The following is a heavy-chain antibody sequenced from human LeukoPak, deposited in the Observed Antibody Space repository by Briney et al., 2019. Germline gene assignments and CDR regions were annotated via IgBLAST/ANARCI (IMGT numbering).Heavy chain of an antibody. V-gene: IGHV4-38-2*01. CDR1: GYSISSGYY. CDR3: ARFTIFGVGPDY. J-gene: IGHJ4*02. D-gene: IGHD3-3*01. Sequence: PSETLSLTCAVSGYSISSGYYWGWIRQPPGKGLEWIGSIYHSGSTYYNPSLKSRVTISVDTSKNQFSLKLSSVTAADTAVYYCARFTIFGVGPDYWGQGTLVTASS. CDR2: IYHSGST.